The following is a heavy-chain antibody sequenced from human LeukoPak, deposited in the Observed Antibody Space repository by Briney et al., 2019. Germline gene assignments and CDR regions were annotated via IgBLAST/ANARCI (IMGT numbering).Heavy chain of an antibody. CDR3: ARVRRGYSYGFFDY. J-gene: IGHJ4*02. CDR2: IYSGGST. D-gene: IGHD5-18*01. CDR1: GFTFSSYA. V-gene: IGHV3-66*01. Sequence: GGSLGLSCAASGFTFSSYAMHRVRQAPGKGLEWVSVIYSGGSTYYADSVKGRFTISRDNSKNTLYLQMNSLRAEDTAVYYCARVRRGYSYGFFDYWGQGTLVTVSS.